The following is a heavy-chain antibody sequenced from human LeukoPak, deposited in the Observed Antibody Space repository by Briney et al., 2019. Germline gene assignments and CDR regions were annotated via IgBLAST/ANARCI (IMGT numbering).Heavy chain of an antibody. Sequence: GGSLRLSCGASGFTFSSSAMHWVRQGPGKGLEWVAYIAHHGNNKYYADSVRGRFTISRDNSKGSLYLQMNSLRADDTAVYYCAKDGSWSCTDWGQGTLVRVSS. V-gene: IGHV3-30*02. CDR1: GFTFSSSA. CDR2: IAHHGNNK. J-gene: IGHJ4*02. CDR3: AKDGSWSCTD. D-gene: IGHD2-8*02.